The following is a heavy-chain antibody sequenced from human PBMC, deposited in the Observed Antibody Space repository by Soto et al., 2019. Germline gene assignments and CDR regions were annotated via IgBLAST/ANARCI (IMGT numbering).Heavy chain of an antibody. V-gene: IGHV1-18*04. CDR2: ISAYNGNT. D-gene: IGHD6-19*01. CDR1: GYTFTSYG. Sequence: ASVKVSCKASGYTFTSYGISWVRQAPGKGLEWMGWISAYNGNTNYAQKLQGRVTMTTDTSTSTAYMELRSLRSDDTAVYYCARDHNPSIAVAGKRIDPWGQGTLVTVSS. CDR3: ARDHNPSIAVAGKRIDP. J-gene: IGHJ5*02.